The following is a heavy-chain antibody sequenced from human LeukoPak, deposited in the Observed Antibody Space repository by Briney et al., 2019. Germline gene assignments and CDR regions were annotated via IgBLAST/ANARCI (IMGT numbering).Heavy chain of an antibody. CDR3: AAHDSSGYYFNY. J-gene: IGHJ4*02. CDR1: GFTFSSHG. CDR2: IRGDGVTT. D-gene: IGHD3-22*01. V-gene: IGHV3-23*01. Sequence: GGSLRLSCAASGFTFSSHGMNWVRQAPGKGLEWVSGIRGDGVTTYYADSVKGRFTISRDNSKNTLYLQMNSLRAEDTTVYYCAAHDSSGYYFNYWGQGTLVTVSS.